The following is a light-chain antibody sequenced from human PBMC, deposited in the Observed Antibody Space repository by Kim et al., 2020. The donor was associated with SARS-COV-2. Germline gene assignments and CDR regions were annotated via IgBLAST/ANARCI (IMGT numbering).Light chain of an antibody. J-gene: IGLJ3*02. V-gene: IGLV2-14*04. CDR2: FVS. CDR3: SSYTDSNAWV. Sequence: TIPSQGPSSDIGAYNYVSWCQQHPGKAPKLLIFFVSQRPSGISSRFSGSKSANTATLTISGLQAEDEADYYCSSYTDSNAWVFGGGTKVTVL. CDR1: SSDIGAYNY.